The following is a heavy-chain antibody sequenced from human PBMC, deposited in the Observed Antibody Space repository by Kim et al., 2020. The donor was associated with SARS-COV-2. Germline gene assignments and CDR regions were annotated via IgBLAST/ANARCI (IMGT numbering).Heavy chain of an antibody. CDR2: VSYRGNT. CDR3: AREWSAFDV. CDR1: AFSNGDYK. Sequence: SETLSLTCPVSAFSNGDYKWNWLRQPPGKGLEWIGYVSYRGNTNYNPSLKSRVTISVDTSKNQFSLKLTSVTAADTAVYYCAREWSAFDVWGQGTMVTVS. J-gene: IGHJ3*01. D-gene: IGHD2-8*01. V-gene: IGHV4-59*01.